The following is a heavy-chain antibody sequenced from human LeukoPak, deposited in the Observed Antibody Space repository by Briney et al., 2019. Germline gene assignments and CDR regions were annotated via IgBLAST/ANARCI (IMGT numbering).Heavy chain of an antibody. D-gene: IGHD3-16*02. CDR2: IYPGDSDT. CDR1: GYSFPNYW. Sequence: GASLKIYCKGSGYSFPNYWIGWVRQMPGKGMEWMGIIYPGDSDTTYKPSFQGHITVSADMSISTAYLQWSSLKASDTAMYYCARSRAEKVPVWGSYRHHDAFDLWGQGTRVTVSS. CDR3: ARSRAEKVPVWGSYRHHDAFDL. J-gene: IGHJ3*01. V-gene: IGHV5-51*01.